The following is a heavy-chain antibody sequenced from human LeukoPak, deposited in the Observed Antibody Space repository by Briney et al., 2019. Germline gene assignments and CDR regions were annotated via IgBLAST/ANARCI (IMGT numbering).Heavy chain of an antibody. CDR3: ARDERVRGVTIEYYYYGMDV. D-gene: IGHD3-10*01. CDR1: GFTFSSYE. V-gene: IGHV3-48*03. Sequence: GGSLRLSCAASGFTFSSYEMNWVRQAPGKGLEWVSYISSSGSTIYYADSVKGRFTISRDNAKNSLYLQMNSLRAEDTAVYYCARDERVRGVTIEYYYYGMDVWGKGTTVTVSS. J-gene: IGHJ6*04. CDR2: ISSSGSTI.